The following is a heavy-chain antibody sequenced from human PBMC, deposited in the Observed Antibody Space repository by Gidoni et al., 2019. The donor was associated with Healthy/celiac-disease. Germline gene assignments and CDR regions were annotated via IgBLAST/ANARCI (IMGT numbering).Heavy chain of an antibody. CDR3: AKSPGSDSSGSGGWFDP. J-gene: IGHJ5*02. V-gene: IGHV3-23*01. CDR2: IICNGGRT. Sequence: EVQLLESGGGLVQPGGSLRLSCAASGFPFSSYAMSWVRQAPGKRLEWVSAIICNGGRTYYPDSVKGRFTISRDNSKDTLYLQMNSLRAEDTAVYYCAKSPGSDSSGSGGWFDPWGQGTLVTVSS. D-gene: IGHD3-22*01. CDR1: GFPFSSYA.